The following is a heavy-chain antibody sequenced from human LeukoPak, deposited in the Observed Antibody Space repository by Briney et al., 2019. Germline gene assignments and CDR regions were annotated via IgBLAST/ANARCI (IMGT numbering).Heavy chain of an antibody. CDR1: GGSITSSSYY. CDR3: ARGRRDGYNLEYFDK. Sequence: SETLSLTCTVSGGSITSSSYYWGWIRQPPGKGLQWIGSFYYSGSTYYNPSLKSRVTICVDTSKNQFSLKLGSVTAADTAVYYCARGRRDGYNLEYFDKWGQGTLVTVSS. D-gene: IGHD5-24*01. CDR2: FYYSGST. J-gene: IGHJ4*02. V-gene: IGHV4-39*01.